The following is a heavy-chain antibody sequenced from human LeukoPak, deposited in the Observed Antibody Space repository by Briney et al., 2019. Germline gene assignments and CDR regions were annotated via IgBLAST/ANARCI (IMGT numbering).Heavy chain of an antibody. CDR1: GFTFSSYS. D-gene: IGHD1-26*01. CDR3: ARVGAKKGFDH. CDR2: ISSSSSYI. V-gene: IGHV3-21*01. Sequence: GGSVTLSCAASGFTFSSYSMNWVRQAPGKGLEWVSSISSSSSYIYYADSVKGRFTISRDNAKNSLYLQMNSLRAEDTAVYYCARVGAKKGFDHWGQGAMLTVCS. J-gene: IGHJ4*02.